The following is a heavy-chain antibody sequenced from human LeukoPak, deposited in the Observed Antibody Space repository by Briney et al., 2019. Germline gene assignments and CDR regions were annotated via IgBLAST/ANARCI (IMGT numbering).Heavy chain of an antibody. J-gene: IGHJ3*02. CDR1: GDSITSSGYY. CDR2: LYYTGTT. V-gene: IGHV4-39*01. Sequence: SETLSLTCTVSGDSITSSGYYWGWIRQPPGKGLEWIGSLYYTGTTYYNPSLKSRATISADTSKNQFSLKLNFVTAADTAVFYCARRPVPLHAFDIWGQGTMVTVSS. CDR3: ARRPVPLHAFDI.